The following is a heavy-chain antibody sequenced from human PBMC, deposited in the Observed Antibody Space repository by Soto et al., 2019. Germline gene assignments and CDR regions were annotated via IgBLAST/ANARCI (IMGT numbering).Heavy chain of an antibody. CDR1: GFTFSSYS. CDR3: ARDVSGSYPFDY. V-gene: IGHV3-21*01. CDR2: ISSSSSYI. D-gene: IGHD1-26*01. J-gene: IGHJ4*02. Sequence: PGGSLRLSCAASGFTFSSYSMNWVRRAPGKGLEWVSSISSSSSYIYYADSVKGRFTISRDNAKNSLYLQMNSLRAEDTAVYYCARDVSGSYPFDYWGQGTRVTVSS.